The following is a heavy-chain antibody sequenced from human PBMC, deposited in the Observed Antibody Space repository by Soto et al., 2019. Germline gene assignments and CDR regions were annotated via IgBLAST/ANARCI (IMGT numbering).Heavy chain of an antibody. D-gene: IGHD4-17*01. J-gene: IGHJ4*02. CDR1: GYTFTSNG. Sequence: AVQVPCKASGYTFTSNGSSCGVRAPGQGLEWMGWISAYNGNTNYAQKLQGRVTMTTDTSTSTAYMELRSLRSDDTAVYYCARVPYGAGATFDYWGQGTLVTVSS. CDR3: ARVPYGAGATFDY. CDR2: ISAYNGNT. V-gene: IGHV1-18*04.